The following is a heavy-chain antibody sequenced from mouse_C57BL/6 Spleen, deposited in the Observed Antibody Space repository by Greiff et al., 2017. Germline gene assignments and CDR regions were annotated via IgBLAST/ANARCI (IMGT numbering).Heavy chain of an antibody. CDR1: GYTFTSYW. CDR3: ARGVLGSYWYFDV. CDR2: INPSNGGT. Sequence: VQLQQPGTELVKPGASVKLSCKASGYTFTSYWMHWVKQRPGQGLEWIGNINPSNGGTNYNEKFKSKATLTVDQSSSTAYMQLSSLASEDSAVYYCARGVLGSYWYFDVWGTGATVTVSS. D-gene: IGHD4-1*01. V-gene: IGHV1-53*01. J-gene: IGHJ1*03.